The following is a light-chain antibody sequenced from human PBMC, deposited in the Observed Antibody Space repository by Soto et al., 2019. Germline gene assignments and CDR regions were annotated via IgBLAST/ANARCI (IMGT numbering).Light chain of an antibody. CDR3: QQVNSYPLT. J-gene: IGKJ4*01. V-gene: IGKV1-9*01. CDR2: AAS. Sequence: DIQLTQSPSFLSASVGDRVTITCRASQDISRYLAWHQQKSGRAPKLLIYAASTLQSGVPSRFSGSGSGTEFTLTISSLQPEDFATYYFQQVNSYPLTFGGGTKVEIK. CDR1: QDISRY.